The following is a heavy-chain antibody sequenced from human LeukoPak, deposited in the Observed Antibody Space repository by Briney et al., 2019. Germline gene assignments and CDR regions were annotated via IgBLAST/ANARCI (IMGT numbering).Heavy chain of an antibody. D-gene: IGHD3-22*01. CDR1: GGSISSYY. J-gene: IGHJ4*02. CDR3: AREDSSGYSYFDY. V-gene: IGHV4-59*01. CDR2: IYYSGST. Sequence: PSETLSLTCTVSGGSISSYYWSWIRQPPGKGLEWIGYIYYSGSTNYNPSLKSRATISVDTSKNQFSLKLSSVTAADKAVYYCAREDSSGYSYFDYWGQGTLVTVSS.